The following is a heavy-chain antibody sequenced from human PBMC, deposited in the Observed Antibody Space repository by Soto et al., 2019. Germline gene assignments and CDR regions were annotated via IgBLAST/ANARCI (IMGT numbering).Heavy chain of an antibody. CDR1: GFTFDDYA. J-gene: IGHJ6*02. CDR3: AKAMLWGGDGYNSYYYNAMDV. Sequence: EMQLVESGGGLVQPGRSLRLSCAASGFTFDDYAMYWVRQGPGKGLEWVSGISWDSGRIGYADSVKGRFTISRDNAKNSLYLQMNSLRPEDTALYYCAKAMLWGGDGYNSYYYNAMDVWGQGTTVTVSS. V-gene: IGHV3-9*01. D-gene: IGHD3-16*01. CDR2: ISWDSGRI.